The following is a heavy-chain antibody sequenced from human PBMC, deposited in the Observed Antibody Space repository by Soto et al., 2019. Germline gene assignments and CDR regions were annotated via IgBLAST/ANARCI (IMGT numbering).Heavy chain of an antibody. CDR1: GYTFTSYG. D-gene: IGHD3-3*01. Sequence: ASVKVSCKASGYTFTSYGINWVRQATGQGLEWMGWMNPNSGNTGYAQKFQGRVTMTRNTSISTAYMELSSLRSEDTAVYYCARGPYYDFWSGYQNWFDPWGQGTLVTVSS. CDR2: MNPNSGNT. V-gene: IGHV1-8*01. CDR3: ARGPYYDFWSGYQNWFDP. J-gene: IGHJ5*02.